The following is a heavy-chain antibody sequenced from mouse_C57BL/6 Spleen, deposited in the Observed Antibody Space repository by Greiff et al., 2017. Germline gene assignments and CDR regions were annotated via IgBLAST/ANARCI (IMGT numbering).Heavy chain of an antibody. CDR3: ARVGGSSYGYFDV. Sequence: EVKLVESGPGLVKPSQSLSLTCSVTGYSITSGYYWNWIRQFPGNKLEWMGYISYDGSNNYNPSLKNRISITRDTSKNQFFLKLNSVTTEDTATYYCARVGGSSYGYFDVWGTGTTVTVSS. J-gene: IGHJ1*03. V-gene: IGHV3-6*01. CDR1: GYSITSGYY. D-gene: IGHD1-1*01. CDR2: ISYDGSN.